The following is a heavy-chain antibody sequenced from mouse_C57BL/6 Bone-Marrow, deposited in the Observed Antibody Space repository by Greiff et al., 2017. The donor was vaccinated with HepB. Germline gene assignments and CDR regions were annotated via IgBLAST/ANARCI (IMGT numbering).Heavy chain of an antibody. J-gene: IGHJ2*01. Sequence: VQLQQSGAELARPGASVKLSCKASGYNFTSYGVSWVKQRTGQGLEWIGEIYPRSGNTYYNEKFKGKATLTADKSSSTAYMELRSLTSEDSAVYFCARLGYYGSRDYWGQGTTLTVSS. CDR3: ARLGYYGSRDY. D-gene: IGHD1-1*01. V-gene: IGHV1-81*01. CDR1: GYNFTSYG. CDR2: IYPRSGNT.